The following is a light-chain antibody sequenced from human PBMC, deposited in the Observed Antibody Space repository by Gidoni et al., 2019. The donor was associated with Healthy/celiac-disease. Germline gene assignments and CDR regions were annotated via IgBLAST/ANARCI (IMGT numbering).Light chain of an antibody. V-gene: IGLV3-21*02. CDR1: NIGSKS. CDR2: DDS. J-gene: IGLJ2*01. Sequence: SYVLTQPLSVSVAPGQTARITCGGNNIGSKSVHCYQQKPGQAPVLVVYDDSDRPSGIPERFSGSNSRNTATLTISRVEAGDEADYYCQVWDSSSDHPGVFGGGTKLTVL. CDR3: QVWDSSSDHPGV.